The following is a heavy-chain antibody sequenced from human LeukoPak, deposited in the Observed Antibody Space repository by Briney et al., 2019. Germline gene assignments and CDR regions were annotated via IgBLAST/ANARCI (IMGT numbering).Heavy chain of an antibody. D-gene: IGHD6-13*01. CDR3: ARGYSSSWYGGAYHFDY. CDR1: GGSFSGYY. J-gene: IGHJ4*02. Sequence: SETLSLTCAVYGGSFSGYYWSWIRQPPGKGLEWIGEINHSGSTNYNPSLKSRVTISVDTSKNQFSLKLSSVTAADTAVYYCARGYSSSWYGGAYHFDYWGQGTLVTVSS. CDR2: INHSGST. V-gene: IGHV4-34*01.